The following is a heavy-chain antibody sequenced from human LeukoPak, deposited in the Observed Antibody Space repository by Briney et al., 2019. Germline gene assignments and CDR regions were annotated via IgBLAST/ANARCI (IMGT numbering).Heavy chain of an antibody. CDR2: IHYSGST. V-gene: IGHV4-31*03. J-gene: IGHJ6*04. CDR3: ASATSDYYGSGSYYKFPYYYYGMDV. CDR1: GGSISSGGYY. D-gene: IGHD3-10*01. Sequence: SQTLSLTCTVSGGSISSGGYYWSWIRQHPGKGLEWIGYIHYSGSTYYNPSLKSRVTISVDTSKNQFSLKLSSVTGADTAVYYCASATSDYYGSGSYYKFPYYYYGMDVWGKGTTVTVSS.